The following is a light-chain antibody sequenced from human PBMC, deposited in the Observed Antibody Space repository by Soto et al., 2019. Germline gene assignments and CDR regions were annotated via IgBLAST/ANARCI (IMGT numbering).Light chain of an antibody. Sequence: SXXXXSVXERVTIXCRASQTISSSLAWYQQKPGKAPKLLIYRASTLKSGVPSRFSGSGSGTDFTFTISSLQPEDIATYYCQQYDSLPQTFGQGTKVDI. CDR2: RAS. CDR3: QQYDSLPQT. V-gene: IGKV1-5*03. CDR1: QTISSS. J-gene: IGKJ1*01.